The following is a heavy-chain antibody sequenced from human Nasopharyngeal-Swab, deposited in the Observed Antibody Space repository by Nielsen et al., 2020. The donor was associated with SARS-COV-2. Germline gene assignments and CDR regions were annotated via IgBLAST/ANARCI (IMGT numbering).Heavy chain of an antibody. CDR1: GYTFTGYY. Sequence: ASVKVSCKASGYTFTGYYIHWVRQAPGQGLEWMGWINPNSGGTNYAQKFQGWVTMTRDTSISTAYMELSRLRSDDTAVYYCARDHSRITGTTYYYGMDVWGQGTTVTVSS. CDR3: ARDHSRITGTTYYYGMDV. J-gene: IGHJ6*02. D-gene: IGHD1-7*01. CDR2: INPNSGGT. V-gene: IGHV1-2*04.